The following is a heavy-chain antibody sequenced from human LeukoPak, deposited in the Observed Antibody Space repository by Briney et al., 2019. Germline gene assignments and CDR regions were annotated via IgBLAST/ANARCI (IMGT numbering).Heavy chain of an antibody. CDR3: ARVRSDYGDYYYYGMDV. CDR1: GGSISTHY. J-gene: IGHJ6*02. D-gene: IGHD4-17*01. Sequence: SETLSLTCTVSGGSISTHYWSWLRQPPGKGLEWIGQIYESRSTNYNPSLRSRVTISVDKSKNQFSLKLSSVTAADTAVYYCARVRSDYGDYYYYGMDVWGQGTTVTVSS. CDR2: IYESRST. V-gene: IGHV4-59*11.